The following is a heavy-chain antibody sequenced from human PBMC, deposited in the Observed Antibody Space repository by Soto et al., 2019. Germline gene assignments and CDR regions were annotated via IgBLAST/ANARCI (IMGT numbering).Heavy chain of an antibody. D-gene: IGHD6-13*01. CDR3: ARGGSTWSAEYYQH. CDR2: ISCYNGDT. V-gene: IGHV1-18*01. CDR1: GYTFTNYG. Sequence: ASVKVSCTACGYTFTNYGISWVRQAPGQGPQWMGWISCYNGDTKYTQTLQGRVTMTTDTSTSTAYMELRSLRSDDTAVYYCARGGSTWSAEYYQHWGQGTLVTVSS. J-gene: IGHJ1*01.